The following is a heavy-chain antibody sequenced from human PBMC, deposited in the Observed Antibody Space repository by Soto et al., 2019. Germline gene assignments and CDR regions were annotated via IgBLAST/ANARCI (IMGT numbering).Heavy chain of an antibody. CDR1: GFTFSDYS. V-gene: IGHV3-21*01. Sequence: EVQLVEAGGGLVKPGGSLRLSCAASGFTFSDYSMNWVRQAPGKGLEWVSSITSSSSYIYYADSLKGRFTISRDNAKNPLYLRMNSLRAEDTAVYYCASHPRDNSGYWYYFDYWGQGTLVTVSS. CDR3: ASHPRDNSGYWYYFDY. D-gene: IGHD3-22*01. J-gene: IGHJ4*02. CDR2: ITSSSSYI.